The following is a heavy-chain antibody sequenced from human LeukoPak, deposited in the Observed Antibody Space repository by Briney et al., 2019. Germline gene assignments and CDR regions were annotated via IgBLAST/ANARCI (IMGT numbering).Heavy chain of an antibody. D-gene: IGHD1-26*01. Sequence: ASVKVSCKASGYTSTSYYMHWVRQAPGQGLEWMGIINPSGGSTSYAQKFQGRVTMTRDMSTSTVYMELSSLRSEDTAVYYCARDLGRIVGAAYYFDYWGQGTLVTVSS. J-gene: IGHJ4*02. CDR3: ARDLGRIVGAAYYFDY. CDR1: GYTSTSYY. CDR2: INPSGGST. V-gene: IGHV1-46*01.